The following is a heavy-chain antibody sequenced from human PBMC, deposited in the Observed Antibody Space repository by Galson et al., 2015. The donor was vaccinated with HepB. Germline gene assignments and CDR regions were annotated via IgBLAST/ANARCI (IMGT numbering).Heavy chain of an antibody. D-gene: IGHD3-9*01. CDR3: ARVDILTGYYNWFDP. Sequence: ISSGDYYWSWIRQPPGKGLEWIGYIYYSGSTYYNPSLKSRVTISVDTSKNQFSLKLSSVTAADTAVYYCARVDILTGYYNWFDPWGQGTLVTVSS. J-gene: IGHJ5*02. CDR1: ISSGDYY. CDR2: IYYSGST. V-gene: IGHV4-30-4*01.